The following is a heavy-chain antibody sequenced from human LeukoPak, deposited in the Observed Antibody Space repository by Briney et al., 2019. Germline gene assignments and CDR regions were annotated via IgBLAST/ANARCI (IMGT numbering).Heavy chain of an antibody. J-gene: IGHJ3*02. D-gene: IGHD3-22*01. CDR2: IYTSGST. CDR1: GGSISSYY. Sequence: SETLSLTCTVSGGSISSYYWSWIRQPAGKGLEWIGRIYTSGSTNYNPSLKSRVTMSVDTSKNQFSLKLGSVTAADTAVYYCAAGGYDSSGYSLFAFDIWGQGTMVTVSS. CDR3: AAGGYDSSGYSLFAFDI. V-gene: IGHV4-4*07.